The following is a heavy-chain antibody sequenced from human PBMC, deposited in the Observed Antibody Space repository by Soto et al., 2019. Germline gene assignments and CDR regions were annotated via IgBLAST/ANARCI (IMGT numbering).Heavy chain of an antibody. D-gene: IGHD3-22*01. CDR1: GFTFSSYS. CDR3: AKAMYYYDSSGYYSFDY. CDR2: ISYDGSNK. V-gene: IGHV3-30*18. Sequence: PGGSLRLSCAASGFTFSSYSIHWVRQAPGKGLEWVAVISYDGSNKYYADSVKGRFTISRDNSKNTLYLQMNSLRAEDTAVYYCAKAMYYYDSSGYYSFDYWGQGT. J-gene: IGHJ4*02.